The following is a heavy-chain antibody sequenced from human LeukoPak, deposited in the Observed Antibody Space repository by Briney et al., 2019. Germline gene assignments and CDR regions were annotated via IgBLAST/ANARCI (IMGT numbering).Heavy chain of an antibody. V-gene: IGHV1-18*01. D-gene: IGHD4-23*01. CDR1: GSTFTSYG. J-gene: IGHJ4*02. CDR2: IIDYYGNT. CDR3: ARCYGGNWLPDY. Sequence: ASVKVSCSASGSTFTSYGISWVRQAPGQGLGWMGCIIDYYGNTNYAQQIQGRVTMTTHTSKSTAYMELRSLRSDDTAVYYCARCYGGNWLPDYWGQGTLVTVSS.